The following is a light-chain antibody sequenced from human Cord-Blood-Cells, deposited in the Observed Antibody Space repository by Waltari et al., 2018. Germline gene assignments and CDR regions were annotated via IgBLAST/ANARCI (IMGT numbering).Light chain of an antibody. V-gene: IGKV4-1*01. CDR3: QQYYSTPYT. CDR2: WAA. J-gene: IGKJ2*01. Sequence: DIVMTQSPDSLAMSLGERATINCKSSQSVLYSSNNKNYLAWYQQKPGQPPKLLIYWAATREAGVPDRFSGSGSCTDFTLTISSLQAEDVAVYYCQQYYSTPYTFGQGTKLEIK. CDR1: QSVLYSSNNKNY.